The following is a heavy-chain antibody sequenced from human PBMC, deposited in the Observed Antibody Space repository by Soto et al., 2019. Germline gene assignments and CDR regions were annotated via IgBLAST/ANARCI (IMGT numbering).Heavy chain of an antibody. CDR1: GYTFTGYY. J-gene: IGHJ4*02. Sequence: QVQVVQSGAEVKKPGASVKVSCKASGYTFTGYYLHWVRQAPGQGLEWLGWINPNGGGTNYAQDFQGRITMTRDASINTAYLEVTRLRSEDTAVYYCAREGIAARNPTGWGQGTLVPVSP. CDR2: INPNGGGT. CDR3: AREGIAARNPTG. V-gene: IGHV1-2*02. D-gene: IGHD6-6*01.